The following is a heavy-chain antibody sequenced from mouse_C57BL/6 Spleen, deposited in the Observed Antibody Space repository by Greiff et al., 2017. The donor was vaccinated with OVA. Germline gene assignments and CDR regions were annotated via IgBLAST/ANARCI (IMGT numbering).Heavy chain of an antibody. Sequence: QVQLQQSGTELVKPGASVKLSCKASGYTFTSYWMHWVKQRPGHGLEWIGNINPSHGGTNYNEKFQSKATLPVDTSSSPAYMQLSSLTSEDSAVYYCARSVITTVVAPMDYWGQGTSVTVSS. D-gene: IGHD1-1*01. J-gene: IGHJ4*01. CDR3: ARSVITTVVAPMDY. CDR1: GYTFTSYW. CDR2: INPSHGGT. V-gene: IGHV1-53*01.